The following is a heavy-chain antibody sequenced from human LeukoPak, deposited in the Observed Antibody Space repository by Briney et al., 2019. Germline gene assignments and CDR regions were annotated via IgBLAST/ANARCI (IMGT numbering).Heavy chain of an antibody. CDR2: LYTNGST. Sequence: SETLSLTCTVSGGSISSYSWRWIRQPAGKGLEWIGRLYTNGSTSYNPSLKSRVTMPVDTSKKQFSLKVNSVTAADTAVYYCARDHWDYFDYWGQGTLVTVSS. V-gene: IGHV4-4*07. J-gene: IGHJ4*02. D-gene: IGHD3-16*01. CDR1: GGSISSYS. CDR3: ARDHWDYFDY.